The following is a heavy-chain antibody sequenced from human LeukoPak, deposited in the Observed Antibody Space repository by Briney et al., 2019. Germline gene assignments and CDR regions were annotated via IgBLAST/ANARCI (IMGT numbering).Heavy chain of an antibody. CDR2: SDPEDGER. Sequence: ASVKVSCKVAGKTLSDLSIHWLRQPPGKGLEWLGGSDPEDGERIYAQMFQGRVTMTEDTSIDTAYMELSSLRSEDTAVYYCVTGFTTMAVDYFDYWGQGTLVTVSP. D-gene: IGHD5-18*01. V-gene: IGHV1-24*01. CDR1: GKTLSDLS. J-gene: IGHJ4*02. CDR3: VTGFTTMAVDYFDY.